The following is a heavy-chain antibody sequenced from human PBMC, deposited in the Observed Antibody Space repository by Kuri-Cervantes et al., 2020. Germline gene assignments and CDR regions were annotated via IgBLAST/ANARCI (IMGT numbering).Heavy chain of an antibody. CDR3: ARTPFIAAVGGWFDP. J-gene: IGHJ5*02. Sequence: ASVPVSCQACGYTFTSYYMHWVRQAPGQGLEWMGIINPSGGSTSYAQKFQGRVTMTRDTSTSTVYMELSSLRSEDTAVYYCARTPFIAAVGGWFDPWGQGTLVTVSS. CDR1: GYTFTSYY. CDR2: INPSGGST. V-gene: IGHV1-46*01. D-gene: IGHD6-13*01.